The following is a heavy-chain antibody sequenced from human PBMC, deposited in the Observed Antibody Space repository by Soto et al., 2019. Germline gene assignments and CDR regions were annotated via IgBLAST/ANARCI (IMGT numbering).Heavy chain of an antibody. D-gene: IGHD6-13*01. V-gene: IGHV3-23*01. CDR1: GFTFNNYA. J-gene: IGHJ4*02. CDR2: IIGSGNII. Sequence: GGSLRLSCAASGFTFNNYAMSWVRQAPGRGLEWVSAIIGSGNIIHYADSVKGRFTISRDNSKNTLYLKMSSLRDEDTAVYYCARAISSSWSYFDYWGQGT. CDR3: ARAISSSWSYFDY.